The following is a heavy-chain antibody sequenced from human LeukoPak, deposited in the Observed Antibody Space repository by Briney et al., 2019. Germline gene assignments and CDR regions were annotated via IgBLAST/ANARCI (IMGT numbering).Heavy chain of an antibody. CDR1: GFTFSNYN. CDR3: ARDSPYGTAGY. V-gene: IGHV3-21*01. CDR2: ISSSSSYI. D-gene: IGHD4-17*01. J-gene: IGHJ4*02. Sequence: GPLRLSCAASGFTFSNYNMNWVRQAPGKGLEWVSSISSSSSYIYYADSVKGRFTISRDNTKNSLYLQMNSLRAEDTAVYYCARDSPYGTAGYWGQGTLVTVSS.